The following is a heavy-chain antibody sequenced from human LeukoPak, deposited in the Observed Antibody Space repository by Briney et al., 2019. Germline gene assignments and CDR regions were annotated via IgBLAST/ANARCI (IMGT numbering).Heavy chain of an antibody. CDR3: AREPPGGYYDSSTPDY. J-gene: IGHJ4*02. CDR1: GFTFSDYY. Sequence: PGGSLRLSCAASGFTFSDYYMSWIRQAPGKGLEWVSYISSSGSTIYYADSVKGRFTISRDNAKNSRYLQMNSLRVEDTAVYYCAREPPGGYYDSSTPDYWGQGTLVTVSS. D-gene: IGHD3-22*01. CDR2: ISSSGSTI. V-gene: IGHV3-11*04.